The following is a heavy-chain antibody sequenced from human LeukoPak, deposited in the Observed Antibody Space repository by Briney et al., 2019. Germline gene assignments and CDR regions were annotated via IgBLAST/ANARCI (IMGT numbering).Heavy chain of an antibody. D-gene: IGHD3-22*01. CDR2: ISSSSYI. CDR3: ARAGYGYYYDSSGRSPADY. Sequence: GGSLRLSCAASGFTFSSYSMNWVRQAPGKGLEWVSSISSSSYIYYADSVKGRFTISRDNAKNSLYLQMNSLRAEDTAVYYCARAGYGYYYDSSGRSPADYWGQGTLVTVSS. V-gene: IGHV3-21*01. J-gene: IGHJ4*02. CDR1: GFTFSSYS.